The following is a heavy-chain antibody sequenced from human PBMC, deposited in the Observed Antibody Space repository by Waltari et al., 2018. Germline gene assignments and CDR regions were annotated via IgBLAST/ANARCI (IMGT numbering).Heavy chain of an antibody. Sequence: EVRLEESGGGLVQPGMSLRLSCAAFGFPLETFPIPWVRQVPGRGLEWVSGVTWNSGDITYADSVKGRFTISRDNAKNSLFLELNSLKDDDTALYYCARDIVAAAIIPTYFDLWGQGTQVTVSS. CDR2: VTWNSGDI. D-gene: IGHD3-3*01. J-gene: IGHJ4*02. CDR1: GFPLETFP. CDR3: ARDIVAAAIIPTYFDL. V-gene: IGHV3-9*01.